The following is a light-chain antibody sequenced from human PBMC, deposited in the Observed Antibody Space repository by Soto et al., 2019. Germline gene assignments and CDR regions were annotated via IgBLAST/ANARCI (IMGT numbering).Light chain of an antibody. Sequence: VLTQSPATLSLSPGERATLSCRASENVMTFVDWYQQKPGQAPRLLIYGASNRATDIPARFSGSGSGTDFTLTISNLEPEDFAVYYCQQHSHWPPWTFGQGTRVEIQ. CDR1: ENVMTF. CDR3: QQHSHWPPWT. CDR2: GAS. V-gene: IGKV3-11*01. J-gene: IGKJ1*01.